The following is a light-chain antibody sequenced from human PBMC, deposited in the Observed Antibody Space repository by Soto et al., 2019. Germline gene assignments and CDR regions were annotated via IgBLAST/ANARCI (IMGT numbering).Light chain of an antibody. CDR2: DAS. J-gene: IGKJ5*01. V-gene: IGKV3-11*01. CDR1: QSMSRW. CDR3: QQHNNWPIT. Sequence: LTQSPSTLSVSVGDRVTITCRASQSMSRWLAWYQQKPGKAPRLLIYDASNRATGIPARFSGSGSGTDCAPTISSLLPEDFAVYYCQQHNNWPITFGQGTRVDIK.